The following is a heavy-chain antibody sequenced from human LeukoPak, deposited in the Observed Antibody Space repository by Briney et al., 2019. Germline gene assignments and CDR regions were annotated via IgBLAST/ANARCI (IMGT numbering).Heavy chain of an antibody. J-gene: IGHJ4*02. CDR3: ARAKYYGSGSYYSDH. CDR1: GFTFSSYS. CDR2: IYYSGST. D-gene: IGHD3-10*01. Sequence: SGGSLRLSCAASGFTFSSYSMDWIRQPPGKGLEWIGSIYYSGSTYYNPSLKSRVTISVDTSKNQFSLKLSSVTAADTAVYYCARAKYYGSGSYYSDHWGQGTLVTVSS. V-gene: IGHV4-39*07.